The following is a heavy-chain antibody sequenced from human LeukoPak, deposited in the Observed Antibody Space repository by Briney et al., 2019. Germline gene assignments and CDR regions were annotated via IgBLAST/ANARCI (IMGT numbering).Heavy chain of an antibody. V-gene: IGHV4-4*07. CDR3: ARDHPLSAGAFDY. Sequence: SETLSLTCTVSGGSISSYYWSWIRQPAGKGLEWIGHIYTSGSTNYNPSLKSRVTMSVDTSKNQCSLKLNSVTAADTAVYYCARDHPLSAGAFDYWGQGTLVTVSS. CDR2: IYTSGST. D-gene: IGHD3-10*01. J-gene: IGHJ4*02. CDR1: GGSISSYY.